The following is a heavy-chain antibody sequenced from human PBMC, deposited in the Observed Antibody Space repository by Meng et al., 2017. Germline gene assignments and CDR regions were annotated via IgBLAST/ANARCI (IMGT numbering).Heavy chain of an antibody. CDR1: GGTFSSYA. V-gene: IGHV7-4-1*02. CDR2: INTNTGNP. CDR3: ATISPRDSSGLSFDY. D-gene: IGHD3-22*01. Sequence: QVQRVQSGAEGKKPGASVKVSCKASGGTFSSYAMNWVRQAPGQGLEWMGWINTNTGNPTYAQGFTGRFVFSLDTSVSTAYLQISSLKAEDTAVYYCATISPRDSSGLSFDYWGQGTLVTVSS. J-gene: IGHJ4*02.